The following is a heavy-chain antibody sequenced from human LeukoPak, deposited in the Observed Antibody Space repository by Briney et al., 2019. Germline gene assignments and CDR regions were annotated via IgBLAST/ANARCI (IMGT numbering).Heavy chain of an antibody. CDR1: GGTFSSYA. Sequence: GASVKVSCKASGGTFSSYAISWVRQAPGQGLEWMGRIIPILGIANYAQKFQGRVTITADKSTSTAYMELSSLRSEDTAVYYCARDHAYYYGSGSYSLFDYWGQGTLVTVSS. V-gene: IGHV1-69*04. D-gene: IGHD3-10*01. CDR3: ARDHAYYYGSGSYSLFDY. CDR2: IIPILGIA. J-gene: IGHJ4*02.